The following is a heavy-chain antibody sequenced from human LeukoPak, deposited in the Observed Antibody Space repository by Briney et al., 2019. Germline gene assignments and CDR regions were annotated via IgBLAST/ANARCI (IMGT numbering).Heavy chain of an antibody. CDR1: GFSVSRYW. D-gene: IGHD3-22*01. Sequence: GGSLRLSCAASGFSVSRYWVHWVRQAPGKGLEWVSAISGSGGSTYYADSVKGRFTISRDNSKNTLYLQMNSLRAEDTAVYYCAKEEPWDYYYDSSGYYGSSFDYWGQGTLVTVSS. CDR2: ISGSGGST. J-gene: IGHJ4*02. V-gene: IGHV3-23*01. CDR3: AKEEPWDYYYDSSGYYGSSFDY.